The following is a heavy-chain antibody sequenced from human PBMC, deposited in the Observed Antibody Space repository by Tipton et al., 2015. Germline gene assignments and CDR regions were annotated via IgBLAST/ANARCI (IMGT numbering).Heavy chain of an antibody. CDR3: ARRFSHSSSWTFDY. D-gene: IGHD6-13*01. V-gene: IGHV4-59*08. Sequence: TLSLTCTVSGGSIGSHFWSWIRQPPGKGLEWIGYIYYSGSTNYNPSLRSRVTISVDTSKNQFSLKLSSVTAADTAVYYCARRFSHSSSWTFDYWGQGTLVTVSS. CDR1: GGSIGSHF. CDR2: IYYSGST. J-gene: IGHJ4*02.